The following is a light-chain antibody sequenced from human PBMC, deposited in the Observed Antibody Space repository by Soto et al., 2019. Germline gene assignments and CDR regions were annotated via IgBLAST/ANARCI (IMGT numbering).Light chain of an antibody. J-gene: IGKJ4*01. CDR3: QQYDIWPPLT. Sequence: EIVVTQSPATLSVSPGERITLSCRASQSVRSNLAWYQQRPGQAPRLLIYGASTRATGIPARFSGSGSGKDFTLTISSLQSEDSAGYYCQQYDIWPPLTFGGGTKVEIK. CDR2: GAS. V-gene: IGKV3-15*01. CDR1: QSVRSN.